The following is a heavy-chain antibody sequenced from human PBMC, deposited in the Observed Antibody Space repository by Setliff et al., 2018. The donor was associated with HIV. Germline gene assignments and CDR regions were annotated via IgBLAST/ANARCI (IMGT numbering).Heavy chain of an antibody. Sequence: PSETLSLTCTVSGGSISSHYWSWIRQPAGKGLEWIGHIYSSENTNYNPSLKSRVTISVDTSNNQFSLRLSSVTAADTAMYYCARDRVDFWSDMDVWGKGTTVTVSS. CDR3: ARDRVDFWSDMDV. CDR2: IYSSENT. CDR1: GGSISSHY. D-gene: IGHD3-3*01. V-gene: IGHV4-4*07. J-gene: IGHJ6*04.